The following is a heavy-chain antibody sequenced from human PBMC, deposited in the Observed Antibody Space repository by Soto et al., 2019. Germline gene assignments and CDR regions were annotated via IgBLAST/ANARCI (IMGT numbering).Heavy chain of an antibody. D-gene: IGHD2-8*02. CDR1: GFIFSSYG. Sequence: QVQLVDSGGGVVQPGRSLRLSCAASGFIFSSYGMHWVRQAPGKGLEWVAGIWFDGSNKYYADSVKGRFTISRDNSRNTLYLQMNGLRAEETAVYYCASDAKSLETTGGFDYWGQGTLVTVSS. V-gene: IGHV3-33*01. CDR2: IWFDGSNK. CDR3: ASDAKSLETTGGFDY. J-gene: IGHJ4*02.